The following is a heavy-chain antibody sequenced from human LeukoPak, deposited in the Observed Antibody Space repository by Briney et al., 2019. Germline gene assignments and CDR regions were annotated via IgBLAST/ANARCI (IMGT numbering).Heavy chain of an antibody. CDR2: MNPNSGNT. V-gene: IGHV1-8*01. CDR1: GYTFTSYD. CDR3: ARVKLNDFWSGYSLMDV. D-gene: IGHD3-3*01. Sequence: ASVKVSCKASGYTFTSYDINWVRQATGQGLEWMGWMNPNSGNTGYAQKFQGRVTMTRDTSISTAYMELSRLRSDDTAVYYCARVKLNDFWSGYSLMDVWGKGTTVTVSS. J-gene: IGHJ6*03.